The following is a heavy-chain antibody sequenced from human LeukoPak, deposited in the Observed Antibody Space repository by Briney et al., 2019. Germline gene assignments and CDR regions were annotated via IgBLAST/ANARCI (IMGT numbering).Heavy chain of an antibody. D-gene: IGHD4-11*01. J-gene: IGHJ6*02. V-gene: IGHV1-18*01. CDR1: DYTFTSYD. Sequence: ASVKVSCKASDYTFTSYDISWVRQAPGQGLERMGWISAYNGNTNYPQKLQGRVTMTTDTSTSTAYMELRSLRSDDTAVYYCARYRRYDNSNYRGMDVWGQGTTVTVSS. CDR2: ISAYNGNT. CDR3: ARYRRYDNSNYRGMDV.